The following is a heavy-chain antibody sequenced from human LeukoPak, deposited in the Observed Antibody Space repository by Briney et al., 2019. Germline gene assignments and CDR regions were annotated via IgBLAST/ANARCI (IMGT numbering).Heavy chain of an antibody. J-gene: IGHJ2*01. CDR2: ISSSGSTI. CDR1: GFTLTRYE. CDR3: VKYRYSAIRASGWYFDL. D-gene: IGHD4-11*01. V-gene: IGHV3-48*03. Sequence: KAGGSLRLSCAASGFTLTRYEMNWVRQAPGKGLEWVAYISSSGSTIYYADSVKGRFTISRDNAKNSLYLQMNSLRAEDTAVYCCVKYRYSAIRASGWYFDLWGRGTLVTVSS.